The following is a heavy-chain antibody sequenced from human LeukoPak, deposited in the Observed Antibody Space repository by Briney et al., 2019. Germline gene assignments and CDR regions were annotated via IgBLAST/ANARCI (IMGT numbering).Heavy chain of an antibody. V-gene: IGHV3-9*01. Sequence: PGGSLRLSCAASGFTFDDYAMHWVRQAPEKGLEWVSGITWSSGSIDYADSVKGRFTISRDNAKNSLYLQMNSLRAEDTALYYCAKSIVSSGPAAGMDVWGHGTTVTVSS. CDR2: ITWSSGSI. D-gene: IGHD6-19*01. CDR1: GFTFDDYA. J-gene: IGHJ6*02. CDR3: AKSIVSSGPAAGMDV.